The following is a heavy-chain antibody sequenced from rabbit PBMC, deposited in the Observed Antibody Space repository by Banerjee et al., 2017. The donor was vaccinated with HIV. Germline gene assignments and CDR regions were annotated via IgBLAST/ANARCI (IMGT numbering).Heavy chain of an antibody. CDR2: IYTGSSGTT. Sequence: QEQLEESGGDLVKPEGSLTLTCTASGFSFSSSYYMCWVRQAPGKGLEWIACIYTGSSGTTYYASWAKGRFTISKASSTTVTLQMTILTAADTATYFCARDGGSGYTLNLWGPGTLVTVS. CDR1: GFSFSSSYY. D-gene: IGHD1-1*01. J-gene: IGHJ4*01. CDR3: ARDGGSGYTLNL. V-gene: IGHV1S45*01.